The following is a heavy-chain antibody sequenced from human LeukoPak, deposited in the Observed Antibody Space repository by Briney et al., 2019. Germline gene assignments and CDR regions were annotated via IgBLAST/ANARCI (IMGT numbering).Heavy chain of an antibody. CDR2: INPNSGGT. CDR3: ASAPDTANFDY. V-gene: IGHV1-2*02. J-gene: IGHJ4*02. Sequence: GASVKVSCKASGYTFTGYYMHWVRQAPGQGLEWMGWINPNSGGTNYAQTFQGRVTMTRDTSISTAYMELSRLRSDDTAVYYCASAPDTANFDYWGQGTLVTVSS. D-gene: IGHD2-2*02. CDR1: GYTFTGYY.